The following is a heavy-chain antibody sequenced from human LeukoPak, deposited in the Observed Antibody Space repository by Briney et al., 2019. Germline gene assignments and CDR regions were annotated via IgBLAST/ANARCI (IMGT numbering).Heavy chain of an antibody. Sequence: GRSLRLSCAASGFPSDDHAMHWVRQASGKGLEWVAGISWNSGSIGYADSVKGRFTISRDNAKNSLYLQMNSLRAEDMALYYCAKGLNLYDAFDIWGQGTMVTVSS. J-gene: IGHJ3*02. V-gene: IGHV3-9*02. D-gene: IGHD1-14*01. CDR2: ISWNSGSI. CDR3: AKGLNLYDAFDI. CDR1: GFPSDDHA.